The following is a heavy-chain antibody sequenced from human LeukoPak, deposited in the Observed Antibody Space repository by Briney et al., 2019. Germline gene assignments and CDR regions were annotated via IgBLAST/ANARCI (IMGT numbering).Heavy chain of an antibody. CDR2: ISSSSSYI. D-gene: IGHD3-10*01. J-gene: IGHJ4*02. V-gene: IGHV3-21*01. Sequence: PGGSLSFSFAASGFTFSSYSMNWVRQAPGKGLEWVSSISSSSSYIYYAASVKGRFTISRDNAKNALYLQMNNLSAEDTAVYYCARELQYYGSAGIWGQGTLVTVSS. CDR1: GFTFSSYS. CDR3: ARELQYYGSAGI.